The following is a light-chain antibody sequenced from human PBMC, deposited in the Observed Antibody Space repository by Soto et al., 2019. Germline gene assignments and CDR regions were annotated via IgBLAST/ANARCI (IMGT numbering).Light chain of an antibody. CDR1: GSDVGGYNY. V-gene: IGLV2-14*01. CDR3: SSYTSASTPLV. CDR2: DVS. J-gene: IGLJ2*01. Sequence: QSALTQPASVSGSPGQSITISCTGTGSDVGGYNYVSWYQQHPGKAHKVMIYDVSNRPSGVSNRFSGSKSGNTAAPTIYGRQGEDEADHDCSSYTSASTPLVFGGGTKLTVL.